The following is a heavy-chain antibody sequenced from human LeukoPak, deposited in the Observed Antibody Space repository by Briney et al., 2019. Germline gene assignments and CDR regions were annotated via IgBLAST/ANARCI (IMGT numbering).Heavy chain of an antibody. D-gene: IGHD3-16*01. V-gene: IGHV3-30*02. CDR2: IRYDGSNK. Sequence: GGSLRLSCAASGFTFSSYGMHWVRQAPGKGLEWVAFIRYDGSNKYYADSVKGLFTISRDNSKNTLYLQMNSLRAEDTAVYYCAKSRPFVGDYYYYYGMDVWGQGTTVTVSS. CDR3: AKSRPFVGDYYYYYGMDV. CDR1: GFTFSSYG. J-gene: IGHJ6*02.